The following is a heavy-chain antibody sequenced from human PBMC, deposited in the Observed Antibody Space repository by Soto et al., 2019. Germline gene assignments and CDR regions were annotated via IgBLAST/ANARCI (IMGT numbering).Heavy chain of an antibody. CDR2: ISGSGGST. V-gene: IGHV3-23*01. J-gene: IGHJ4*02. D-gene: IGHD6-13*01. Sequence: PGGSLRLSCAASGFTFSSYAMSWVRQAPGKGLEWVSAISGSGGSTYYADSVKGRFTISRDNSKNTLYLQMNSLRAEDTAVYYCAKDSQRGFSSWLFDYWGQGTLVTVSS. CDR1: GFTFSSYA. CDR3: AKDSQRGFSSWLFDY.